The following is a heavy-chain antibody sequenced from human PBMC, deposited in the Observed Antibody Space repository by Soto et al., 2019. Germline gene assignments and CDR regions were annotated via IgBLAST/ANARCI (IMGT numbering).Heavy chain of an antibody. D-gene: IGHD4-17*01. V-gene: IGHV4-4*02. Sequence: QVQLQESGPGLVKPSGTLSLTCAVSSGSISSSNWWSWVRQPPGKGLEWIGEIYNSGSTNYNPSLKSRVTISVDKSTNQFSLKLSSVTAADTAVYYGARGPPTTVTTLPYYYYYMDVWGKGTTVTVSS. J-gene: IGHJ6*03. CDR1: SGSISSSNW. CDR3: ARGPPTTVTTLPYYYYYMDV. CDR2: IYNSGST.